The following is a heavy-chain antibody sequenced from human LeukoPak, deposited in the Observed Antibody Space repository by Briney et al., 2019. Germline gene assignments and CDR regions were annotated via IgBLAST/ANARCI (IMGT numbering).Heavy chain of an antibody. CDR3: VREEGIATSGALEY. V-gene: IGHV4-59*01. J-gene: IGHJ4*02. D-gene: IGHD6-13*01. CDR1: GDSITSYY. CDR2: IYHSGNT. Sequence: SETLSLTCSVSGDSITSYYWSWIRQPPGKGLEWIGFIYHSGNTNYNPSLTTRVTMSVDTSRTQISLRLSSVTAADTAVYYCVREEGIATSGALEYWGQGILATVSS.